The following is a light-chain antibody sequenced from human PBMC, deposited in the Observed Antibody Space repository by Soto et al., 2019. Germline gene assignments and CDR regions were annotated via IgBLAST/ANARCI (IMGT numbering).Light chain of an antibody. CDR2: GAS. Sequence: EIVLTQSPVTLTLSPGERATLSCRASQTIRRTYIAWYQQKPGQAPRVLIYGASKRATGIPDRFSGSGSGTDFSLTISRLEPEDFAVYYCHQYDNAPQTYGQGTKVDIK. CDR3: HQYDNAPQT. J-gene: IGKJ2*01. V-gene: IGKV3-20*01. CDR1: QTIRRTY.